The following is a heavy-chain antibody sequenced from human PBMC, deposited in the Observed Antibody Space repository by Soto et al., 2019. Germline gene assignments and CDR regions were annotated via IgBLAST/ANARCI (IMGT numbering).Heavy chain of an antibody. Sequence: QVQLQESGPGLVKPSETLSLTCTVSGGSISNYYWSWIRQPPGKGLEWIGYIYYSGSTNYNPSLKSRVTLSVDTSKSQFSLKLTSVTAADTAVYYCARGRGSGSNWYFDLWGRGTLVTVSS. CDR1: GGSISNYY. V-gene: IGHV4-59*01. CDR2: IYYSGST. CDR3: ARGRGSGSNWYFDL. D-gene: IGHD3-22*01. J-gene: IGHJ2*01.